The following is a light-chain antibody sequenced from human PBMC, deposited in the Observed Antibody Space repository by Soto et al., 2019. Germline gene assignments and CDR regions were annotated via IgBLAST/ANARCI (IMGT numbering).Light chain of an antibody. CDR1: RGSIADNY. J-gene: IGLJ2*01. V-gene: IGLV6-57*04. Sequence: NFMLTQPHSVSESPGKPVTISCTRSRGSIADNYVQWYQQRPGSAPTTLIYEDDQRLSGVPDRFSGSIDRSSNSASLTITELQTGDEADYYCQSYDSTNQHVIFGGGTKLTVL. CDR2: EDD. CDR3: QSYDSTNQHVI.